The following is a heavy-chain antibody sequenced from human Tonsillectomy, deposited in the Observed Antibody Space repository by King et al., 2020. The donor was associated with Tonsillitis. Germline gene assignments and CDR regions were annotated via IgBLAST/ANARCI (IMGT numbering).Heavy chain of an antibody. V-gene: IGHV4-39*01. Sequence: QLQESGPGLVKPSETLSLTCTVSGGSISSSSYYWGWIRQPPGKGLEWIGSIHYSGSTYYNPSLKSRVTIYVDTSKNQFSLKLSTVTAADTAVYYCSRFHSSGWYYFDYWGQGTLVTVSS. D-gene: IGHD6-19*01. CDR3: SRFHSSGWYYFDY. CDR1: GGSISSSSYY. CDR2: IHYSGST. J-gene: IGHJ4*02.